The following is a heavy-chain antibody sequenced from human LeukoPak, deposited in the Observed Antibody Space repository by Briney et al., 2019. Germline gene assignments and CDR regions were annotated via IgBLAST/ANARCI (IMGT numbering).Heavy chain of an antibody. Sequence: GGSLRLSCAASGFTFSSYSMNWVRRAPGKGLEWVSSISSSSSYIYYADSVKGRFTISRDNAKNSLYLQMNSLRAGDTAVYYCARGLGSSSSSDAFDIWGQGTMVTVSS. CDR1: GFTFSSYS. CDR2: ISSSSSYI. D-gene: IGHD6-6*01. CDR3: ARGLGSSSSSDAFDI. J-gene: IGHJ3*02. V-gene: IGHV3-21*01.